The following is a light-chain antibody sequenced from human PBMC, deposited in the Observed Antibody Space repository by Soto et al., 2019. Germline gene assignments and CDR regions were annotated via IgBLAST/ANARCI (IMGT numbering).Light chain of an antibody. V-gene: IGKV3-11*01. CDR2: DAS. CDR1: QSVSSY. J-gene: IGKJ4*01. Sequence: EIVLTQSPATLYLSPGERATLSCRASQSVSSYLAWYQQKPGQAPRLLISDASNRATGIPARFSGSGSGTDLTLTVSSLEPEDFAVYYCQQRRDWPLTFGGGTKVEI. CDR3: QQRRDWPLT.